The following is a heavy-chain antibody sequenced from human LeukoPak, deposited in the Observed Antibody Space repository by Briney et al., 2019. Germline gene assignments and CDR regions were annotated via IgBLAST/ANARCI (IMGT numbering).Heavy chain of an antibody. D-gene: IGHD1-26*01. CDR2: IYHSGST. CDR1: GYSISSGYY. J-gene: IGHJ4*02. CDR3: ARDIVGATGGEFDY. V-gene: IGHV4-38-2*02. Sequence: SETLSLTCTVSGYSISSGYYWGWIRQPPGKGLEWIGSIYHSGSTYYNPSLKSRVTISVDTSKNQFSLKLSSVTAADTAVYYCARDIVGATGGEFDYWGQGTLVTVSS.